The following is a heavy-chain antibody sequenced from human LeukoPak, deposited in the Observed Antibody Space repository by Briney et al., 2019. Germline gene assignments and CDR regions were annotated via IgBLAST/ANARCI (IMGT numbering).Heavy chain of an antibody. CDR2: INHSGST. D-gene: IGHD4-17*01. CDR1: GGSFSGYY. CDR3: ARGYGDVRFDY. V-gene: IGHV4-34*01. J-gene: IGHJ4*02. Sequence: SETLSLTCAVYGGSFSGYYWSWIRQPPGKGLEWIGEINHSGSTNYNPSLKSRVTISVDTSKNQFSLKLSSVTAADTAVYHCARGYGDVRFDYWGQGTLVTVSS.